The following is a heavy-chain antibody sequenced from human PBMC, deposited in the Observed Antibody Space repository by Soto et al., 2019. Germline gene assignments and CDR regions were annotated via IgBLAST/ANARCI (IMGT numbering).Heavy chain of an antibody. V-gene: IGHV4-31*02. CDR1: DDSITGGGYF. CDR2: NYYRGNT. J-gene: IGHJ4*02. Sequence: QVQLQESGPGLVKPSQTLTLTCTVSDDSITGGGYFWTWIRQLPGKGLEWLGSNYYRGNTFYNPSLTGRGTISLDPSQRRGSLRVTSVTAAGTAIYFCARGGSGTYHVWGQGTLVIVSS. CDR3: ARGGSGTYHV. D-gene: IGHD3-10*01.